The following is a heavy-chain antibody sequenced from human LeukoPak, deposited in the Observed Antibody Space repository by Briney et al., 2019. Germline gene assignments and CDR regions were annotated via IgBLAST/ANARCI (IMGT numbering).Heavy chain of an antibody. CDR2: IYYSGST. J-gene: IGHJ6*04. CDR3: ARPSIYDFWSGYYFDV. D-gene: IGHD3-3*01. CDR1: GGSISSGSYY. Sequence: SETLSLTCTVSGGSISSGSYYWGWIRQPPGKGLEWIGSIYYSGSTYYNPSLKSRVTISVDTSKNQFSLKLSSVTAADTAVYYCARPSIYDFWSGYYFDVWGKGTTVTVSS. V-gene: IGHV4-39*01.